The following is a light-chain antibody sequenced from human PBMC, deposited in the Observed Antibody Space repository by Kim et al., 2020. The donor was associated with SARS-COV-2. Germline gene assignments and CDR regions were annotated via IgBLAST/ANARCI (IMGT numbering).Light chain of an antibody. CDR3: QQRNSWPRT. V-gene: IGKV3-11*01. Sequence: EIVLTQSPATLSLSPRERATLSCRASQSVSSYLVWYQQKPGQAPRLLIYDASTRATGIPARFSGSGSGTDFTLTISSLEPEDSAIYYCQQRNSWPRTFGGGTKVDIK. J-gene: IGKJ4*01. CDR2: DAS. CDR1: QSVSSY.